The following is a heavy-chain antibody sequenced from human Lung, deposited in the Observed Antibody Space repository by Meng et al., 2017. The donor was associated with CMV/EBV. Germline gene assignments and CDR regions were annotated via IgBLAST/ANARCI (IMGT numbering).Heavy chain of an antibody. CDR2: INPDSGTT. D-gene: IGHD1-14*01. CDR1: GYSFTGYF. V-gene: IGHV1-2*02. J-gene: IGHJ6*02. Sequence: ASVKVSCKASGYSFTGYFVNWVRQAPGQGLEWMGWINPDSGTTDYAPNFRGRVTMTRDTSINTAYMELSRLRSDDTAVYYCARSRPGSHYYYGMDVWGRGALVTVSS. CDR3: ARSRPGSHYYYGMDV.